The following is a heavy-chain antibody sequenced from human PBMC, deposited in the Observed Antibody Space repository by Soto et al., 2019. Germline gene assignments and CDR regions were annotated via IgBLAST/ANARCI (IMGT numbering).Heavy chain of an antibody. D-gene: IGHD3-22*01. Sequence: PSETLSLTCTVSGGSISSGGYYWSWIRQHPGKGLEWIGYIYYSGSTNYNPSLKSRVTISVDTSKNQFSLKLSSVTAADTAVYYCASQLYYYDSSGYYYRPYHYGMDVWGQGTTVTVSS. J-gene: IGHJ6*02. CDR1: GGSISSGGYY. CDR3: ASQLYYYDSSGYYYRPYHYGMDV. V-gene: IGHV4-61*08. CDR2: IYYSGST.